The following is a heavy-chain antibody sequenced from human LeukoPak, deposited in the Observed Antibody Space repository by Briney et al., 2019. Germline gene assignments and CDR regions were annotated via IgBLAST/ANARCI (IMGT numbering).Heavy chain of an antibody. J-gene: IGHJ1*01. V-gene: IGHV3-23*01. Sequence: PGGSLRLSCAASGFTVSSYAMSWVREAPGKGLEWVSAISGSGGSTYYADSVKGRFTISRDNSKNTLYLQMNSLRAEDTAVYYCAKQWLVQSGYFQHWGQGTLVTVSS. CDR2: ISGSGGST. CDR1: GFTVSSYA. CDR3: AKQWLVQSGYFQH. D-gene: IGHD6-19*01.